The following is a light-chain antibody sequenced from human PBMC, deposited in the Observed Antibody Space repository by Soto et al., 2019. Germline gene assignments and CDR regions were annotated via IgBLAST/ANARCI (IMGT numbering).Light chain of an antibody. CDR2: EVN. V-gene: IGLV2-14*01. J-gene: IGLJ1*01. CDR3: GSYISTNTPFV. CDR1: RTDVGGYNY. Sequence: QSVLAQPSSVSGSPGQSITISCTGTRTDVGGYNYVSWYQHHPGKGPKLIIYEVNNRPSGVSDRFSGSKSGNKASLTISNREAEDESDYYCGSYISTNTPFVLGTGTKVTVL.